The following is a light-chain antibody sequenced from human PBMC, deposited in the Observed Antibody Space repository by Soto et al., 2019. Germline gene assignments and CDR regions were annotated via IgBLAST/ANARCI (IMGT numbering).Light chain of an antibody. CDR3: SSYTSSNTLYV. CDR2: DVS. Sequence: QSVLTQPASVSGSPGQSITISCSGTSSDIGAYNSVSWYQQHPGKAPKLMVYDVSSRPSGVSNLFSGSKSGNTASLTISGLQAEDEADYYCSSYTSSNTLYVFGTGTKVTVL. V-gene: IGLV2-14*01. J-gene: IGLJ1*01. CDR1: SSDIGAYNS.